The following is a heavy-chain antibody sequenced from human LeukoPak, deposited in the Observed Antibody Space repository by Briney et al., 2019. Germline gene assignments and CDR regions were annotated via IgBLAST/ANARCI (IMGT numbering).Heavy chain of an antibody. CDR2: IYYSGST. D-gene: IGHD6-13*01. J-gene: IGHJ2*01. CDR3: AREPLAAAPWYFDL. CDR1: GGSISSSSYY. V-gene: IGHV4-61*01. Sequence: PSETLSLTCTVSGGSISSSSYYWSWIRQPPGKGLEWIGYIYYSGSTNYNPSLKSRVTISVDTSKNQFSLKLSSVTAADTAVYYCAREPLAAAPWYFDLWGRGTLVTVSS.